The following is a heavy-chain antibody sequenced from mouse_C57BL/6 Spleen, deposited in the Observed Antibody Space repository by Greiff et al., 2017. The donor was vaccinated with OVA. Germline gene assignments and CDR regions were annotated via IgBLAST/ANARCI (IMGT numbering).Heavy chain of an antibody. CDR3: TSYGNYDAMDY. V-gene: IGHV5-9-1*02. CDR2: ISSGGDYI. Sequence: DVKLVESGEGLVKPGGSLKLSCAASGFTFSSYAMSWVRQTPEKRLEWVAYISSGGDYIYYADTVKGRFTIARDNAKNTLYLQMSSLTSEDTAVYYCTSYGNYDAMDYWGQGTSVTVSS. J-gene: IGHJ4*01. CDR1: GFTFSSYA. D-gene: IGHD2-1*01.